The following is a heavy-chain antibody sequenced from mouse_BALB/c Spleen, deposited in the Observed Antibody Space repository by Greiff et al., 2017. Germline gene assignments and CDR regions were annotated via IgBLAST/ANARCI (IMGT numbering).Heavy chain of an antibody. CDR1: GFTFSSYA. CDR3: ARDCTTVGGY. CDR2: ISSGGST. J-gene: IGHJ2*01. Sequence: EVKLMESGGGLVKPGGSLKLSYAASGFTFSSYAMSWVRQTPEKRLEWVASISSGGSTYYPDSVKGRFTISRDNARNILYLQMSSLRSEDTAMYYCARDCTTVGGYWGQGTTLTVSS. D-gene: IGHD1-1*01. V-gene: IGHV5-6-5*01.